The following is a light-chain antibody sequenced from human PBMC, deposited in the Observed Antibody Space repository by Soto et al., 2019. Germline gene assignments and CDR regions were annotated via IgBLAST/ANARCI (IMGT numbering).Light chain of an antibody. Sequence: EIVLTQSPGTLSLSPGERVTLSCRASQSVGSTNLAWYQHKPGQPPRLLIYGASSRSTDIPHRFSGSGSGTDFTLSISRLEPEDFAVYYCQHYDNSVWTFGQGTQVEIK. CDR3: QHYDNSVWT. CDR2: GAS. CDR1: QSVGSTN. V-gene: IGKV3-20*01. J-gene: IGKJ1*01.